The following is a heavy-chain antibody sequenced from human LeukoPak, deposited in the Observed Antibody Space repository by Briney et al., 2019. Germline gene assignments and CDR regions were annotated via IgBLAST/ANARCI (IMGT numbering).Heavy chain of an antibody. D-gene: IGHD2-15*01. CDR2: IIPILGIA. CDR3: ARCGSGGSCYSFDWFDP. V-gene: IGHV1-69*02. Sequence: SVKVSCKASGYTFTGYYMDWVRQAPGQGLEWMGRIIPILGIANYAQKFQGRVTITADKSTSTAYMELSSLRSEDTAVYYCARCGSGGSCYSFDWFDPWGQGTLVTVSS. J-gene: IGHJ5*02. CDR1: GYTFTGYY.